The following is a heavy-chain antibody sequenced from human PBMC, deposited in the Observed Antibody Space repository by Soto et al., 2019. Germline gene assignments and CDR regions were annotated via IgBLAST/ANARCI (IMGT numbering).Heavy chain of an antibody. D-gene: IGHD2-15*01. V-gene: IGHV4-34*01. J-gene: IGHJ6*02. CDR2: INHRGSI. CDR1: GGSFSGYY. Sequence: VQLQQWGAGLLKPSETLSLNCAVYGGSFSGYYWSWIRQPPGKGLEWIGEINHRGSINYNPSLKSRVTMSVDTSKNQFSLKLNSVTAADTAVFYCERGSRMRIPAASGRDYYYHGLDVWGQGTAVTVSS. CDR3: ERGSRMRIPAASGRDYYYHGLDV.